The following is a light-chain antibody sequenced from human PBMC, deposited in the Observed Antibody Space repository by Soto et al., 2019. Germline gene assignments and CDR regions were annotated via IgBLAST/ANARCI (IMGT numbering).Light chain of an antibody. V-gene: IGKV1-5*01. CDR3: GQGLATPLT. CDR1: QSISSW. J-gene: IGKJ4*01. CDR2: DAS. Sequence: DIQMTQSPSTLSASVGDRVTITCRASQSISSWLAWYQQKPGKAPKLLIYDASSLESGVPSRFSGSGSGTDFTLKISRVEAEDVGVYYCGQGLATPLTFGGGTKVEIK.